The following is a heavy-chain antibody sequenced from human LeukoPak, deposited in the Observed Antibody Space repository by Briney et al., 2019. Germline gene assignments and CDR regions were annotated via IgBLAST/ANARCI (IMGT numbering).Heavy chain of an antibody. Sequence: GGSLRLSCAASGFTLSSCAMSWVRQAPGKGREWVSAIRGSGGSTYYADSVKGRFTISRDNSKNTLYLQMNSLRAEDTAVYYCAKYSSSSYYCGMDVWGQGTMVTVSS. CDR1: GFTLSSCA. J-gene: IGHJ6*02. D-gene: IGHD6-6*01. CDR2: IRGSGGST. V-gene: IGHV3-23*01. CDR3: AKYSSSSYYCGMDV.